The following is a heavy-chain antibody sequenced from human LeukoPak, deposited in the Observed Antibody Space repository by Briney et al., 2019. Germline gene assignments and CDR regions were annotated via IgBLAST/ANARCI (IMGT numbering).Heavy chain of an antibody. D-gene: IGHD2-15*01. Sequence: GGSLRLSCAASGFTFSSYAMHWVRQAPGKGLEYVSAISSNGGSTYYANSVKGRFSISRDNSKNTLYLQMGSLRAEDMAVYYCARSYCSGGSCYFDYWGQGTLVTVSS. V-gene: IGHV3-64*01. J-gene: IGHJ4*02. CDR3: ARSYCSGGSCYFDY. CDR2: ISSNGGST. CDR1: GFTFSSYA.